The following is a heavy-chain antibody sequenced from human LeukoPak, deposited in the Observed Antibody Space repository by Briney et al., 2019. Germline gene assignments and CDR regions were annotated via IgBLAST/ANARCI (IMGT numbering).Heavy chain of an antibody. D-gene: IGHD2-8*02. CDR1: GFTLSSYW. Sequence: GGSLRLSCVASGFTLSSYWMSWVRKAPGKGLEWVANIRGDGNEEYSVDSVKGRFTISRDNAKNSLWLQMNSLRAEDTAVYYCATSTGWRFDYWGQGTLVTVSS. J-gene: IGHJ4*02. CDR2: IRGDGNEE. V-gene: IGHV3-7*01. CDR3: ATSTGWRFDY.